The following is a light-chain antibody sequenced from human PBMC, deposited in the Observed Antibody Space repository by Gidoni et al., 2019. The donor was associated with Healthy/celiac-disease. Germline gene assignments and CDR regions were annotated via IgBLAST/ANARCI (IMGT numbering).Light chain of an antibody. CDR3: SSYTSSSTLV. V-gene: IGLV2-14*01. Sequence: QSALTQPASVSGSPGQSITLSCTGTSRDVGGSNYVPWYQQHPVKAPKLIISEVSNRPSGVSPRFSGSKSCNTASLTISGLQAEDEADYYCSSYTSSSTLVFGGGTKLTVL. CDR2: EVS. J-gene: IGLJ3*02. CDR1: SRDVGGSNY.